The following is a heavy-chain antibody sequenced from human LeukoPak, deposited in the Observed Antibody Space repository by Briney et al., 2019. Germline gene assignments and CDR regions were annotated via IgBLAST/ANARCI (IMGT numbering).Heavy chain of an antibody. D-gene: IGHD2-2*01. CDR1: GGSISSGSYY. V-gene: IGHV4-61*02. J-gene: IGHJ3*02. CDR2: IYTSGST. Sequence: SQTLSLTCTVSGGSISSGSYYWSWIRQPAGKGLEWIGRIYTSGSTDYNPSLKSRVTISVDTSKNQFSLKLSSVTAADTAVYYCARGFLGYCSSTSCYDVAFDIWGQGTMVTVSS. CDR3: ARGFLGYCSSTSCYDVAFDI.